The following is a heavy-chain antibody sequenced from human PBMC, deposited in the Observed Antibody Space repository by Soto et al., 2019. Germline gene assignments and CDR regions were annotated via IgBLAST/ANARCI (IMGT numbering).Heavy chain of an antibody. V-gene: IGHV3-21*01. Sequence: EVQLVESGGGLVKPGGSLRLSCAASGFTFSTYSMNWVRQAPGKGLEWVSSISSSSGYIYYADSVKSRFTISRDDAKNSLSLQMNSLRAEETAVYYCARVRSYSYGQGYGMDVWGQGTTVTVSS. CDR3: ARVRSYSYGQGYGMDV. J-gene: IGHJ6*02. D-gene: IGHD5-18*01. CDR1: GFTFSTYS. CDR2: ISSSSGYI.